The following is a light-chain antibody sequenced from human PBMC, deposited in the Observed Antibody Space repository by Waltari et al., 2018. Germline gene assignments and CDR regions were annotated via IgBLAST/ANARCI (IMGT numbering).Light chain of an antibody. J-gene: IGLJ2*01. V-gene: IGLV2-14*01. CDR2: GVS. Sequence: QSAPTQPPSVSGSPGQSVTIPCTGTSSEVGGYNYVSWYQQHPGKAPKLMIYGVSNRPSGVSDRFSGSKSGNTASLTISGLQAEDEADYYCCSYTTSSTLVFGGGTRLTVL. CDR3: CSYTTSSTLV. CDR1: SSEVGGYNY.